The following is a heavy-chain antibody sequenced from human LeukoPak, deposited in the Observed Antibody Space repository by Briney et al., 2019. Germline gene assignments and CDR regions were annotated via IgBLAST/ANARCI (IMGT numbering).Heavy chain of an antibody. CDR3: TSREPYSYDRSGYHFDY. CDR2: IYSGGST. D-gene: IGHD3-22*01. Sequence: GGSLRLSCAASGFTVSSNYMSWVRQAPGKGLEWVSVIYSGGSTYYADSVKGRFTISRDNSKNTLYLQMNSLKTEDTAVYYCTSREPYSYDRSGYHFDYWGQGTLVTVSS. V-gene: IGHV3-53*01. J-gene: IGHJ4*02. CDR1: GFTVSSNY.